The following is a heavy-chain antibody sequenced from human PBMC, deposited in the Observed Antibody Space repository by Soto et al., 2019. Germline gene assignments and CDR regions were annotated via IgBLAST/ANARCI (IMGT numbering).Heavy chain of an antibody. J-gene: IGHJ5*01. V-gene: IGHV1-46*03. CDR3: ARGDVSSSGWNLAS. CDR1: GYTFTSRY. CDR2: IDPRGGGD. D-gene: IGHD6-19*01. Sequence: QVQLVQTGAEVRKPGASVKVSCKTSGYTFTSRYLHWVRQGPGQGLEWMGKIDPRGGGDRYAQKCQGRITIIPAASTETVYMELNRLTFEDTAVYYCARGDVSSSGWNLASWGQGTLVTVSS.